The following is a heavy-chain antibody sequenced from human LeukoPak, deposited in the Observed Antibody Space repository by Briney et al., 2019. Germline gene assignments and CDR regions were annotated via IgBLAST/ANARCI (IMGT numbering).Heavy chain of an antibody. Sequence: GGSLRLSCAASGFTFSSYEMNWVRQAPGKGLEWVSYISSSGSTIYYADSVKGRFTISRDNAKNSLYLQMNSLRAEDTAVYYCARDGDCSSTSCYPYYYSDYWGQGTLVTVSS. CDR2: ISSSGSTI. D-gene: IGHD2-2*01. CDR3: ARDGDCSSTSCYPYYYSDY. V-gene: IGHV3-48*03. CDR1: GFTFSSYE. J-gene: IGHJ4*02.